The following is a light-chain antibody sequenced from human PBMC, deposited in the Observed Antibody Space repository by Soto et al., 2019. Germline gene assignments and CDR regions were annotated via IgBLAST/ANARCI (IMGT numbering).Light chain of an antibody. CDR2: DDS. Sequence: SALTQPASVSGSPGQSITISCTGTTSDVGRYNYVSWYQQHPGKAPKLIIYDDSNRPSGVSNRFSGSKSGNTAFLTISGLQAEDEAYYYSDSYTSRSTHVFGAGTKLTVL. V-gene: IGLV2-14*01. CDR3: DSYTSRSTHV. CDR1: TSDVGRYNY. J-gene: IGLJ2*01.